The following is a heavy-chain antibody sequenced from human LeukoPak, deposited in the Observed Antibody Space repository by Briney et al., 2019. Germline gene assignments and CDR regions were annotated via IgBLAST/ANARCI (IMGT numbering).Heavy chain of an antibody. CDR1: GFTFSSYA. D-gene: IGHD4-17*01. CDR2: ISGSGGST. CDR3: ARDHNLVNDYGDYAPGY. J-gene: IGHJ4*02. Sequence: GGSLRLSCAASGFTFSSYAMSWVRQAPGKGLEWVSAISGSGGSTYYADSVKGRFTISRDNSKNTLYLQMNSLRAEDTAVYYCARDHNLVNDYGDYAPGYWGQGTLVTVSS. V-gene: IGHV3-23*01.